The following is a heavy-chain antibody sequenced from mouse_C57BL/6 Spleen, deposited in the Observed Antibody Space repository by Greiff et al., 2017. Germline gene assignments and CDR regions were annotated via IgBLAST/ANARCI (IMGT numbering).Heavy chain of an antibody. CDR2: IYPGDGDT. J-gene: IGHJ4*01. CDR3: ARDTTVVPYAMDY. CDR1: GYAFSSSW. D-gene: IGHD1-1*01. Sequence: QVQLQQSGPELVKPGASVEISCKASGYAFSSSWMNWVKQRPGKGLEWIGRIYPGDGDTNYNGKFKGKATLTADKSSSTAYMQLSSLTSEDSAVYFCARDTTVVPYAMDYWGQGTSVTVSS. V-gene: IGHV1-82*01.